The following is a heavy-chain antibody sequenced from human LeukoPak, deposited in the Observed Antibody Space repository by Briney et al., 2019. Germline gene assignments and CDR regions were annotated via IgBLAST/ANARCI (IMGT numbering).Heavy chain of an antibody. CDR1: GGSISSGGYS. Sequence: SETLSLNCAVSGGSISSGGYSWSWIRQPPGKGLEWIGYIYHSGSTYYNPSLKSRVTISVDRSKNQFSLKLSSVTAADTAVYYCASTLWFGELFLGLDVWGQGTTVTVSS. J-gene: IGHJ6*02. CDR3: ASTLWFGELFLGLDV. V-gene: IGHV4-30-2*01. CDR2: IYHSGST. D-gene: IGHD3-10*01.